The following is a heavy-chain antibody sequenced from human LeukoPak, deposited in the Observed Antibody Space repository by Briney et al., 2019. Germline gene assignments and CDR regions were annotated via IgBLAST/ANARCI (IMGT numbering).Heavy chain of an antibody. Sequence: GASVTVSFKTSGYTFPSHYMHWVRQAPGQGLEWMGAINPSGDRTNYAQNFQGRVTMTRDTSTSTLYMELSGLRSEDTAVYYCVREKVTAGKTFDFWGQGTLITVSS. CDR2: INPSGDRT. CDR1: GYTFPSHY. D-gene: IGHD4-11*01. V-gene: IGHV1-46*01. CDR3: VREKVTAGKTFDF. J-gene: IGHJ4*02.